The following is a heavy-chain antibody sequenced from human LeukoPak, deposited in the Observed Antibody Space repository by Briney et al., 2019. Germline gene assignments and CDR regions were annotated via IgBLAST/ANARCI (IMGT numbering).Heavy chain of an antibody. CDR2: INPNSGGT. CDR1: GYTLTDYY. CDR3: ARVGYYESSGYYEY. J-gene: IGHJ4*02. V-gene: IGHV1-2*06. D-gene: IGHD3-22*01. Sequence: ASVMVSCKASGYTLTDYYMHWVRQAPGQGLEWMGRINPNSGGTNYTQKFQGRVTMTRDTSISTVYMELSRLRSDDTAVYYCARVGYYESSGYYEYWGQGTLVTVSS.